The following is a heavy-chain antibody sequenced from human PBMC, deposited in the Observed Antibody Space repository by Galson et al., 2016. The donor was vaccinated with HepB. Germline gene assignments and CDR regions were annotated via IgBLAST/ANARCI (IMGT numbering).Heavy chain of an antibody. Sequence: SVKVSCKVFGYTLTELSMRWVRQAPGKGLEWMGGVDPADGATIYAKKFQGRVTLTEDTSTDTTYMELASLTSEDTAVYFCASGVRGWDLLTFDYWGQGALGTVSS. D-gene: IGHD1-26*01. J-gene: IGHJ4*02. CDR3: ASGVRGWDLLTFDY. V-gene: IGHV1-24*01. CDR2: VDPADGAT. CDR1: GYTLTELS.